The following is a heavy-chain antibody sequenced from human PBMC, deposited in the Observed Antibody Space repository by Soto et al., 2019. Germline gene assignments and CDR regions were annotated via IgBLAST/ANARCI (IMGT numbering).Heavy chain of an antibody. D-gene: IGHD3-3*01. CDR3: ARPTIFGLNYYMDV. CDR2: INAGNGNT. Sequence: ASVKVSCKASGYTFTSYAMHWVRQAPGQRLEWMGWINAGNGNTKYSQKFQGRVTITRDTSASTAYMELSSLRSEDTAVYYCARPTIFGLNYYMDVWGKGTTVTVSS. CDR1: GYTFTSYA. J-gene: IGHJ6*03. V-gene: IGHV1-3*01.